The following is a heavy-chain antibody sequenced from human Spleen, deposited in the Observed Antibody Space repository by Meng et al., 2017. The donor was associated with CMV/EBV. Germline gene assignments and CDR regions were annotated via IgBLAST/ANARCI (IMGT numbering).Heavy chain of an antibody. CDR2: MNTNGEST. V-gene: IGHV3-23*01. J-gene: IGHJ4*02. CDR1: SFA. CDR3: ATLGAAYCSGGSCARLDY. Sequence: SFARTWVRQAPGKGLEWVSAMNTNGESTYYADSVRGRYTISRDNSKNTLYLQMDSLKAEDAAVYYCATLGAAYCSGGSCARLDYWGRGTLVTVSS. D-gene: IGHD2-15*01.